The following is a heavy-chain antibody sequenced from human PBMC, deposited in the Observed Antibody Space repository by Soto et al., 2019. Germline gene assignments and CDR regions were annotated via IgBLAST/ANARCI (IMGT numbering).Heavy chain of an antibody. D-gene: IGHD4-17*01. J-gene: IGHJ4*02. CDR1: GGSLSSYY. CDR2: IYYSGST. Sequence: PSETLSLTCTVSGGSLSSYYWSWIRQPPGKGLEWIGYIYYSGSTNYNPSLKSRVTISVDTSKNQFSLKLSSVTAADTAVYYCARAYGDYRFDYWGQGTLVTVSS. CDR3: ARAYGDYRFDY. V-gene: IGHV4-59*01.